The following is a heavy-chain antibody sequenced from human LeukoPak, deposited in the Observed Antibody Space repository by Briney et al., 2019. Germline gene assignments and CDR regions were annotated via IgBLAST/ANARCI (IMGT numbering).Heavy chain of an antibody. Sequence: GASLRLSCAASGFTFSSYAMSWVREAPGKGLEWVSAISGSGGSTYYADSVKGRFTISRDNSKNTLYLQMNSLRAEDTAVYYCAKDKGSGYPYYFDYWGQGTLVTVSS. D-gene: IGHD3-22*01. CDR1: GFTFSSYA. CDR2: ISGSGGST. V-gene: IGHV3-23*01. CDR3: AKDKGSGYPYYFDY. J-gene: IGHJ4*02.